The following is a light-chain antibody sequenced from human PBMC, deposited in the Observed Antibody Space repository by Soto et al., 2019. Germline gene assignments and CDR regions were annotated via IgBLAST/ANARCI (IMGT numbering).Light chain of an antibody. CDR2: DAS. V-gene: IGKV1-5*01. CDR3: QQYNTYSSLT. CDR1: QSISSW. J-gene: IGKJ4*01. Sequence: DIQMTQSPSTLSASVGDRVTITCRASQSISSWLAWYQQNLGRAPRLLIYDASSLECGVPSRFSGSGYGTEFTLTISSLQPDDFATYYCQQYNTYSSLTFGGGTKVDIK.